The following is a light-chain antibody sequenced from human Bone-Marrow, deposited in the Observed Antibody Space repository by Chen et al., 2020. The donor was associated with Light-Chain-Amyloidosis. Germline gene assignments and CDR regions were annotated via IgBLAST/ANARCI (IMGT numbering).Light chain of an antibody. Sequence: SYELTQPPSVSVSPGQTARITCSGDDLPTKYAYWYQQKPGQAPVLVIHRDNERPSGISERFPGTRSGATATLTISGVQAEDEADYHCQSADSSGTYEVIFGGGTKLTVL. V-gene: IGLV3-25*03. CDR2: RDN. CDR1: DLPTKY. J-gene: IGLJ2*01. CDR3: QSADSSGTYEVI.